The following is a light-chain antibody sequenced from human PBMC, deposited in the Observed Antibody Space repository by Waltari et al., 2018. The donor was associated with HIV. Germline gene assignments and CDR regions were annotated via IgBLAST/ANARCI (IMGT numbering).Light chain of an antibody. V-gene: IGKV3-15*01. CDR2: GAS. J-gene: IGKJ1*01. CDR3: QQNNKWPWT. CDR1: QNIANN. Sequence: EVVMTQSPATLSVSPGERATLSCRASQNIANNLTWNQQKPGQPPRLLIFGASTRATGIPARFSGSGSGTEFTLTISSLQSEDFAVYYCQQNNKWPWTFGQGTRVEIK.